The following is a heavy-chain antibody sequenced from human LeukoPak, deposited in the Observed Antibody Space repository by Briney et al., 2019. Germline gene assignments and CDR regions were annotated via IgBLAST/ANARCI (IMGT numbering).Heavy chain of an antibody. V-gene: IGHV1-8*01. D-gene: IGHD6-13*01. CDR3: ARSEQQLSPSADY. CDR2: MNPNSGNT. CDR1: GYTFTSYD. J-gene: IGHJ4*02. Sequence: ASVKVSCKASGYTFTSYDINWVRQATGQGLEWMGWMNPNSGNTGYAQKFQGRVTMTRNTSTSTAYMELSSLRSEDTAVYYCARSEQQLSPSADYWGQGTLVTVSS.